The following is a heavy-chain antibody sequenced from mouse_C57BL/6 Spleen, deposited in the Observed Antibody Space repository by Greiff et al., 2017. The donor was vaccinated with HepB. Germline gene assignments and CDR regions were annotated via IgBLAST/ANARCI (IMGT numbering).Heavy chain of an antibody. CDR2: IYPGDGDT. CDR3: ARDGRCAY. J-gene: IGHJ3*01. CDR1: GYAFRSYW. D-gene: IGHD2-3*01. Sequence: QVQLQQSGAELVKPGASVKISCKASGYAFRSYWMNWVKQRPGKGLEWIGQIYPGDGDTNYNGKFKGKATLTADKSSLTAYMQLSSLTSEDSVVYFCARDGRCAYWGRGTLVTVSA. V-gene: IGHV1-80*01.